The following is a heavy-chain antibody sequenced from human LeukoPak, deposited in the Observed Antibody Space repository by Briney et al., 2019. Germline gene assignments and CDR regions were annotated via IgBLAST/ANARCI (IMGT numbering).Heavy chain of an antibody. D-gene: IGHD2-2*01. CDR1: GGSFRGYY. CDR2: INHSGST. V-gene: IGHV4-34*01. CDR3: AIHIAVVPAAKKKNWFDP. J-gene: IGHJ5*02. Sequence: AETLSLTCAVYGGSFRGYYWSWIRQPPGKGLEWMGEINHSGSTHYTPSLKSRVTISVDTSKDQFSLKLSSVTAADTAVYYCAIHIAVVPAAKKKNWFDPWGQGTLVTVSS.